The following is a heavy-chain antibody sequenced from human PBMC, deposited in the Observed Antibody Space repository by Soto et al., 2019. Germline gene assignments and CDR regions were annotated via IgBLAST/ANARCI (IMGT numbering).Heavy chain of an antibody. D-gene: IGHD3-3*01. Sequence: GGSLRLSCAASGFTFSSYWMSWVRQAPGKGLEWVANIKQDGSEKYYVDSVKGRFTISRDNAKNSLYLQMNSLRAEDTAVYYCARVLFGTEHYDFWSGYYTDYYYGMDVWGQGTTVTVSS. CDR2: IKQDGSEK. CDR3: ARVLFGTEHYDFWSGYYTDYYYGMDV. V-gene: IGHV3-7*03. CDR1: GFTFSSYW. J-gene: IGHJ6*02.